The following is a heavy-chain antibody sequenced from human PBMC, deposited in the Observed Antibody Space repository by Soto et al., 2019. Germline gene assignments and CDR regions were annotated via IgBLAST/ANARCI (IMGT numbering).Heavy chain of an antibody. D-gene: IGHD3-22*01. CDR1: GGTLSSYA. Sequence: SVKVTCKDSGGTLSSYAISWVRQANGQGLEWMGGIIPIFGTANYAQKFQGRVTITADESTSTAYMELSSLRSEDTAVYYCARGNYYYDSSGYYSPVFDAFDIWGQGTMVTVSS. CDR2: IIPIFGTA. J-gene: IGHJ3*02. V-gene: IGHV1-69*13. CDR3: ARGNYYYDSSGYYSPVFDAFDI.